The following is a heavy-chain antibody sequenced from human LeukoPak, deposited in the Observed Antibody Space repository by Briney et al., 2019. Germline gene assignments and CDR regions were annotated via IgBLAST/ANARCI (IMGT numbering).Heavy chain of an antibody. Sequence: PGESLRLSCAASGFTFSNHAMSWVRQANGRGKDLVSNISDRGTSIKYGPSVKGRFCISRDNAKNTLYLQINSLRYDDTAVYYSVRNDTSGVGLDYWGQGSRVSVSS. CDR3: VRNDTSGVGLDY. CDR1: GFTFSNHA. J-gene: IGHJ4*02. CDR2: ISDRGTSI. V-gene: IGHV3-23*01. D-gene: IGHD3-3*01.